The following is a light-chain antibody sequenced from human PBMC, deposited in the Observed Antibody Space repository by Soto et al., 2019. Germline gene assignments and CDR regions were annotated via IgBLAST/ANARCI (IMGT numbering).Light chain of an antibody. CDR3: TSYTSSSPYV. Sequence: QSVLTQPASVSGSPGQSITISCTGTSSDVGRYNFVSWYQHHPGKVPKLMIYEVSKRPSGVSHRFSGSKSGNTASLTISALQAEDEADYYCTSYTSSSPYVFGTGTKVTVL. CDR1: SSDVGRYNF. V-gene: IGLV2-14*01. CDR2: EVS. J-gene: IGLJ1*01.